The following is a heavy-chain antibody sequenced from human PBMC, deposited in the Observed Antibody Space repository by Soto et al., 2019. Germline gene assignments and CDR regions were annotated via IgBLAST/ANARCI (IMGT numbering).Heavy chain of an antibody. D-gene: IGHD3-22*01. CDR1: GGTFSSYA. CDR2: IIPIFGTA. CDR3: AREPYYYDSSGPSTYDYYYGMDV. J-gene: IGHJ6*02. V-gene: IGHV1-69*01. Sequence: QVQLVQSGAEVKKPGSSVKVSCKASGGTFSSYAISWVRQAPGQGLEWMGGIIPIFGTANYAQKFQGRVTITTDESTSTAYMELSSLRSEDTAVYYCAREPYYYDSSGPSTYDYYYGMDVWGQGTTVTVSS.